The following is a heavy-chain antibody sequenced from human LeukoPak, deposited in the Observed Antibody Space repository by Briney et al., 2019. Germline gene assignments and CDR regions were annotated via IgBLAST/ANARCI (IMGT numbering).Heavy chain of an antibody. CDR2: ISSSSSYI. CDR3: ATEIAVAGFDY. V-gene: IGHV3-21*01. J-gene: IGHJ4*02. Sequence: KSGGSLRLSCAASGFTFSSYSMNWVRQAPGKGLEWVSSISSSSSYIYYADSVKGRFTISRDKAKNSLYLQMNSLRAEDTAVYYCATEIAVAGFDYWGQGTLVTVSS. CDR1: GFTFSSYS. D-gene: IGHD6-19*01.